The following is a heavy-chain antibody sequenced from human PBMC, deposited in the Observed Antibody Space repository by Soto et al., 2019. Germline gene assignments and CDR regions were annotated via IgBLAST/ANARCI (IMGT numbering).Heavy chain of an antibody. Sequence: QVQMVASGGGVVQPGGSLRLSCAASGFTFSGSVMHWVRQAPGKGLEWLAFISADADNKQYSEYVKGRFTVSRDNSRNTLYLQMDRLSVEDTAVYYCAKTGSHYNYGSDGWGQGTTVDVSS. CDR2: ISADADNK. V-gene: IGHV3-30*18. D-gene: IGHD3-22*01. CDR3: AKTGSHYNYGSDG. J-gene: IGHJ6*02. CDR1: GFTFSGSV.